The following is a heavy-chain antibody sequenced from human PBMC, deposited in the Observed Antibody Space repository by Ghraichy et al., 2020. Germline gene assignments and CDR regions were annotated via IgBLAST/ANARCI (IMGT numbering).Heavy chain of an antibody. CDR3: ARHENIVILPAAKGYDY. J-gene: IGHJ4*02. D-gene: IGHD2-2*01. V-gene: IGHV4-39*01. CDR2: IYYSGNT. CDR1: GGSISSSSSF. Sequence: SQTLSLTCTVSGGSISSSSSFWGWIRQPPGKGLEWIGSIYYSGNTYYNPSLKSRVTISVDTSKNLFSLKLSSVTAADTAMYYCARHENIVILPAAKGYDYWGQGTLVTVSS.